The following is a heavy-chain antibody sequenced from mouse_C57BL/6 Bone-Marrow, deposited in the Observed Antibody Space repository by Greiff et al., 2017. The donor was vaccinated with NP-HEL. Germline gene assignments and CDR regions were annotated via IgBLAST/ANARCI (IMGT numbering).Heavy chain of an antibody. V-gene: IGHV1-18*01. J-gene: IGHJ1*03. CDR3: ARSLITTVVAPRYFDV. CDR2: INPNNGGT. CDR1: GYTFTDYN. Sequence: VQLQQSGPELVKPGASVKIPCKASGYTFTDYNMDWVKQSHGKSLEWIGDINPNNGGTIYNQKFKGKATLTVDKSSSTAYMELRSLTSEDTAVYYCARSLITTVVAPRYFDVWGTGTTVTVSS. D-gene: IGHD1-1*01.